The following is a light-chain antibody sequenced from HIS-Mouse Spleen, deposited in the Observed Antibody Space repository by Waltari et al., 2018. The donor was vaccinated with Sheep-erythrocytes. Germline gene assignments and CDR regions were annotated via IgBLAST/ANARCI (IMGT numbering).Light chain of an antibody. Sequence: GQRVTISCSGSSSNIGSNTVNWYQQLPGTAPKLLIYSNNQRPSGVPDRLSGSKSGTSASLAISGLQSEDEADYYCAAWDDSLTVVFGGGTKLTVL. J-gene: IGLJ2*01. V-gene: IGLV1-44*01. CDR1: SSNIGSNT. CDR3: AAWDDSLTVV. CDR2: SNN.